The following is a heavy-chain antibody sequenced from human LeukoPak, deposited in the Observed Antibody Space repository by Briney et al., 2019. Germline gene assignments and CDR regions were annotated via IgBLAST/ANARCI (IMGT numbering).Heavy chain of an antibody. CDR3: AKVSVCYGCYLDY. V-gene: IGHV3-23*01. J-gene: IGHJ4*02. Sequence: GGSLRLPCAASGYTFSSHGLTWVRQAPGKGREWVSTINGAGDNTYYAETVKDRFTISRDNSKNTLYLQMHSLRAEDTAIYYCAKVSVCYGCYLDYWGQGTLVTVS. CDR1: GYTFSSHG. D-gene: IGHD3-16*01. CDR2: INGAGDNT.